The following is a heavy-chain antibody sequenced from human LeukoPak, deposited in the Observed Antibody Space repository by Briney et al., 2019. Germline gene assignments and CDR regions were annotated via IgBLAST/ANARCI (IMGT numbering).Heavy chain of an antibody. D-gene: IGHD5-18*01. CDR1: GFTFTTYW. CDR3: ARDAVDTANAV. J-gene: IGHJ6*02. V-gene: IGHV3-74*01. CDR2: INSDGSIT. Sequence: GGSLRLSGAASGFTFTTYWMHWVRQAPGKGLVWVSHINSDGSITSYADSVKGRFTISRDNAKNTLYLQMNSLRAEDTAVYYCARDAVDTANAVWGQGTTVTVSS.